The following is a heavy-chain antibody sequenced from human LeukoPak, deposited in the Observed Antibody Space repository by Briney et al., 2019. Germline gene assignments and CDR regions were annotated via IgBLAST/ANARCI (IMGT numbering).Heavy chain of an antibody. CDR3: AKEGIQLWLLDY. J-gene: IGHJ4*02. CDR2: ISYDGSNK. V-gene: IGHV3-30*18. CDR1: GFTFSSYG. Sequence: GRSLRLSCAASGFTFSSYGMHWVRQAPGKGLEWVAVISYDGSNKYYADSVKGRFTISRDNSENTLYLQMNSLRAEDTAVYYCAKEGIQLWLLDYWGQGTLVTVSS. D-gene: IGHD5-18*01.